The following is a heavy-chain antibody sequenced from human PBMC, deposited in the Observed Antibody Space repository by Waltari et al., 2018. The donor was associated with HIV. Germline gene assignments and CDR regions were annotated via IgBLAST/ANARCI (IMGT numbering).Heavy chain of an antibody. V-gene: IGHV7-4-1*02. CDR3: ARTLVTSRLVRFDP. Sequence: QVQLVQSGSELKKPGASVKVSCKASGYSITSHAINWVRQAPGQGLEWRGWINTDTGNPTDAPGFTGRFVFSLDSSVSTAYLQISSLKVADTAVYYCARTLVTSRLVRFDPWGQGTLVTVS. J-gene: IGHJ5*02. CDR2: INTDTGNP. D-gene: IGHD6-6*01. CDR1: GYSITSHA.